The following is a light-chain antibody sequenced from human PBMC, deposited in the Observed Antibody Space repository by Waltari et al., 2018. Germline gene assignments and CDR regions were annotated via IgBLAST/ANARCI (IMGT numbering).Light chain of an antibody. CDR1: QSISSW. CDR3: QQYNSYSYT. CDR2: KAS. V-gene: IGKV1-5*03. J-gene: IGKJ2*01. Sequence: DIQMTQSPSTLSASVGDRVTITCRASQSISSWLAGYQQKPRKAPKLLIYKASSLESGVPSRFSGSGSGTEFTLTISSLQPDDLATYYCQQYNSYSYTFGQGTKLEIK.